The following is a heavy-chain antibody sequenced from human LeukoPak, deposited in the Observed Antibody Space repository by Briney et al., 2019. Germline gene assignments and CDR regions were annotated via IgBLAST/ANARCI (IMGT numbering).Heavy chain of an antibody. CDR2: IKGSGSYA. V-gene: IGHV3-23*01. Sequence: GGSLRLSCVGSDFTFANYAMTWVRLTPGKGLEWVSSIKGSGSYAMYADSVSSRFTTSRDNSRNTIFLQMTSLRAEDTAIYYCGRDPNGDYIGAFEFWGLGTLVSVSS. CDR1: DFTFANYA. D-gene: IGHD4-17*01. J-gene: IGHJ3*01. CDR3: GRDPNGDYIGAFEF.